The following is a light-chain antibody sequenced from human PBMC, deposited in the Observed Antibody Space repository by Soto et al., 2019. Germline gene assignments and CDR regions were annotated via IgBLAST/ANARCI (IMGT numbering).Light chain of an antibody. Sequence: QSALTQPASVSGSPGLSITISCTGTSSDIGGYNYVSWYQQHPGKAPKLIMYDVSNRPSGASNRFSGSKSGNTASLTISGLQAEVEVDFYCSSYASSSTVVFGGGTKLTVL. CDR3: SSYASSSTVV. CDR1: SSDIGGYNY. CDR2: DVS. J-gene: IGLJ2*01. V-gene: IGLV2-14*03.